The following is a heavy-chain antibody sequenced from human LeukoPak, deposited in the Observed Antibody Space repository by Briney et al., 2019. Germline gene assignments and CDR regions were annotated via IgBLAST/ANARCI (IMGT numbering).Heavy chain of an antibody. CDR1: GGTFSSYA. CDR2: IIPIFGTA. V-gene: IGHV1-69*05. Sequence: ASVKVSCKASGGTFSSYAISWVRQAPGQGLEWMGGIIPIFGTANYAQKFQGRVTITTDESTSTAYMELSSLRSEDTAVYCCAGSQYYYDSSGYSAYYYYYMDVWGKGTTVTVSS. CDR3: AGSQYYYDSSGYSAYYYYYMDV. J-gene: IGHJ6*03. D-gene: IGHD3-22*01.